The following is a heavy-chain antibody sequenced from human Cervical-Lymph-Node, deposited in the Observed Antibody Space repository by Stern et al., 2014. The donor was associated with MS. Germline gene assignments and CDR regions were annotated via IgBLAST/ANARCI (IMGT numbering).Heavy chain of an antibody. Sequence: EVQLVESGGGLVKPGGSLRLSCAASGFTFSSYSMNWVRQAPGKGLEWVSSISSSSSYIYYADSVKGRFTISRDNAKNSLYLQMNSLRAEDTAVYYCARDGRPTAQNPVDYWGQGTLVTVSS. V-gene: IGHV3-21*01. D-gene: IGHD5-18*01. CDR2: ISSSSSYI. CDR3: ARDGRPTAQNPVDY. J-gene: IGHJ4*02. CDR1: GFTFSSYS.